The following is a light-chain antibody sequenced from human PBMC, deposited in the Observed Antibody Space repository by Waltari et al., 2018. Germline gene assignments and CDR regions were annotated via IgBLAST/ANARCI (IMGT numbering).Light chain of an antibody. Sequence: DIQMTQSPSSVSASVGDRVTITRRASQDIRSWLAWYQQKPGKAPRLLIYAVSTLHTGVPSRFSGSGSVTDFTLTISSLQPEDFATYYCQQANSFPITFGQGTRLEIK. CDR1: QDIRSW. CDR2: AVS. CDR3: QQANSFPIT. J-gene: IGKJ5*01. V-gene: IGKV1D-12*01.